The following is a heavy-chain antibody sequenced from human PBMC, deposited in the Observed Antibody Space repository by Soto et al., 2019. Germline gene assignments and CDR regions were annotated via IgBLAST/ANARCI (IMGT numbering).Heavy chain of an antibody. CDR2: IIPIFGTA. D-gene: IGHD5-18*01. Sequence: SVKVSCKASGGTFSSYAISWVRQAPGQGLEWMGGIIPIFGTANYAQKFQGRVTITADESTSTAYMELSSLRSEDTAVYYCARGESDTAMGHYYYGMDVWGQGTTVTVSS. CDR1: GGTFSSYA. J-gene: IGHJ6*02. CDR3: ARGESDTAMGHYYYGMDV. V-gene: IGHV1-69*13.